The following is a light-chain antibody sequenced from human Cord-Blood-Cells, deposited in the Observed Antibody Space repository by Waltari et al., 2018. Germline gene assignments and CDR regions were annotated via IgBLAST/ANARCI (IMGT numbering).Light chain of an antibody. J-gene: IGKJ1*01. V-gene: IGKV3-20*01. Sequence: EIVLTLSPGTLSLSPGERATLSCRASQSVSSSYLAWYQQKPGQAPRLRIYGASSRATGIPDRFSGSGSGTDFTLTISRLEPEDFAVYYCQQYGSSPRTFGQGTKVEIK. CDR2: GAS. CDR1: QSVSSSY. CDR3: QQYGSSPRT.